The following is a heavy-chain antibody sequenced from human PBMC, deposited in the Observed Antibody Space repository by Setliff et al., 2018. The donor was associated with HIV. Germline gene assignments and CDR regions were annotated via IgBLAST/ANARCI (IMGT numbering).Heavy chain of an antibody. CDR2: IRSKAHGGTT. Sequence: PGGSLRLSCITSGFTFGDYVMSWFRQAPGKGLEWVGFIRSKAHGGTTEYAASVEVRFTISRDDSKSIAYLQMISLQTEDTAVYYCARALPGILGYYMGVWGKGTTVTVSS. D-gene: IGHD3-10*01. CDR1: GFTFGDYV. J-gene: IGHJ6*03. V-gene: IGHV3-49*03. CDR3: ARALPGILGYYMGV.